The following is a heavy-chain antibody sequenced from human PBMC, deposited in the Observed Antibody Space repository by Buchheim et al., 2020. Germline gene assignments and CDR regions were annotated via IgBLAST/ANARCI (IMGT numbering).Heavy chain of an antibody. CDR2: ISYDGSNK. V-gene: IGHV3-30-3*01. D-gene: IGHD3-22*01. J-gene: IGHJ4*02. CDR3: ARDLFGYYYDSSGYYPGDY. CDR1: GFTFSSYA. Sequence: QVQLVESGGGVVQPGRSLRLSCADSGFTFSSYAMHWVRQAPGKGLEWVAVISYDGSNKYYADYVKGRFTISRDNSKTTLYLQMNSLRAEDTAVYYCARDLFGYYYDSSGYYPGDYWGQGTL.